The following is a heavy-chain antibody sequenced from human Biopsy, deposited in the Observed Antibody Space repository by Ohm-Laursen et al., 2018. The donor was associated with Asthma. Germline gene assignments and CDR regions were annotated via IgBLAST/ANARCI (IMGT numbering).Heavy chain of an antibody. CDR3: ARGSSSRLSQWELLVSGGKRAHSYYGMDV. CDR2: IYYSGTT. J-gene: IGHJ6*02. CDR1: GGSLTSAY. V-gene: IGHV4-31*02. D-gene: IGHD1-26*01. Sequence: SETLSLTCTVSGGSLTSAYWSWVRQYPEKGLEWIGYIYYSGTTVYNPSLKSRVSMSVDTSKNQVSLKLSSVTAADTAVYYCARGSSSRLSQWELLVSGGKRAHSYYGMDVWGQGTTVTVSS.